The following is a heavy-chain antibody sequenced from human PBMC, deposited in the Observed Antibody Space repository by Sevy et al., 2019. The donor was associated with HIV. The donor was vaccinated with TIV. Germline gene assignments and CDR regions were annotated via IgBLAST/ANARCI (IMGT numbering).Heavy chain of an antibody. CDR3: VSSLNSGYDYYYYYGMDV. J-gene: IGHJ6*02. D-gene: IGHD5-12*01. CDR2: IIPIFGTA. Sequence: ASVKVSCKASGGTFSSYAISWVRQAPGQGLEWMGGIIPIFGTANYAQKFQGRVTITADESTSTAYMELSSLRSEDTAVYYCVSSLNSGYDYYYYYGMDVWGQGTTVTVSS. V-gene: IGHV1-69*13. CDR1: GGTFSSYA.